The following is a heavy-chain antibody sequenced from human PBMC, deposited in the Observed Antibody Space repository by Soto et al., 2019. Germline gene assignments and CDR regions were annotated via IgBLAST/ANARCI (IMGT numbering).Heavy chain of an antibody. CDR2: INAGNGNT. J-gene: IGHJ2*01. D-gene: IGHD1-26*01. CDR1: GYTFTNYA. CDR3: ARGGSLYWYFDL. V-gene: IGHV1-3*01. Sequence: QVQLVQSGAEVKKPGASVKVSCKASGYTFTNYAMHWVRKAPGQRLEWMGWINAGNGNTKYSQKFQGRVTITRDTSGSTAYMEMSSLRSEDTAVYYCARGGSLYWYFDLGGRGTLVTVSS.